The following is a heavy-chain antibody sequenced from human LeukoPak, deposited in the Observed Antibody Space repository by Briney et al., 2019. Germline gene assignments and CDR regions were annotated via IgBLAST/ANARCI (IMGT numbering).Heavy chain of an antibody. CDR2: ISSSGSTI. J-gene: IGHJ4*02. V-gene: IGHV3-11*04. Sequence: KAGGSLRLSCAASGFTFSDYYMSWIRQAPGKGLEWVSYISSSGSTIYYADSVKGRFTISKDNAKNSLYLQMNSLRAEDTAVYYCARGDSIVGATTVFGYWGQGTLVTVSS. CDR1: GFTFSDYY. CDR3: ARGDSIVGATTVFGY. D-gene: IGHD1-26*01.